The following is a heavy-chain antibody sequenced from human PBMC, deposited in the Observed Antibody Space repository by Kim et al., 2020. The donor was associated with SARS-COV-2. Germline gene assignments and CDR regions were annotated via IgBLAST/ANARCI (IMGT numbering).Heavy chain of an antibody. CDR2: ISWTSGSI. CDR3: ANDNGGELTVNYYYYGMDV. J-gene: IGHJ6*02. CDR1: GFTFDDYA. D-gene: IGHD3-10*01. V-gene: IGHV3-9*01. Sequence: GGSLRLSCAASGFTFDDYAMHWVRQAPGKGLEWVSGISWTSGSIGYADSVKGRFTISRDNAKNSLYLQMNSLRAEDTALYYCANDNGGELTVNYYYYGMDVWGQGTTVTVSS.